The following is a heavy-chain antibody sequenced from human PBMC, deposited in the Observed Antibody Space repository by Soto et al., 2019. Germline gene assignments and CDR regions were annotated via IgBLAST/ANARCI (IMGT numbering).Heavy chain of an antibody. CDR1: GFTFSRDA. Sequence: GGSLRLSCAASGFTFSRDAMSWVRQAPGKGLEWVSAISGSGGSTYYADSVKGRFTISRDNAKNTLYLQMNSLRAEDTAVYYCAKDDKLWPTNWFDAWGQGTLVTVSS. CDR3: AKDDKLWPTNWFDA. J-gene: IGHJ5*02. V-gene: IGHV3-23*01. CDR2: ISGSGGST. D-gene: IGHD5-18*01.